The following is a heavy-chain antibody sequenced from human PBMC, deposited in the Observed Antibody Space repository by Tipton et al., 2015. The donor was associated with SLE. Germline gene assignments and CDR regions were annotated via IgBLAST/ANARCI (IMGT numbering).Heavy chain of an antibody. D-gene: IGHD5-24*01. J-gene: IGHJ4*02. V-gene: IGHV4-31*03. CDR1: GDSINSGAYY. Sequence: TLSLTCTVSGDSINSGAYYWAWIRQHPGKGLEWIGYIYYSGTTHYNPSLKSRVTISVDTSKNQLSLKLRSVTAADTAVYYCARDAVDGYRGGAVDSWGQGTLVTVSS. CDR2: IYYSGTT. CDR3: ARDAVDGYRGGAVDS.